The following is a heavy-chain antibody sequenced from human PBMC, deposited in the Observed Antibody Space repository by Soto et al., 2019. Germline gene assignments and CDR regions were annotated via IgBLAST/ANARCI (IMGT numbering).Heavy chain of an antibody. V-gene: IGHV1-46*01. CDR1: GYTFTSYY. Sequence: ASVKVSCKASGYTFTSYYMHWVRQAPGQGLEWMGIINPSGGSTSYAQKLQGRVTMTRDTSTSTVYMELSSLRSEDTAVYYCARASNYYDILTGYYPGTTNYYYYYGMDVWGQGTTVTVS. CDR2: INPSGGST. D-gene: IGHD3-9*01. CDR3: ARASNYYDILTGYYPGTTNYYYYYGMDV. J-gene: IGHJ6*02.